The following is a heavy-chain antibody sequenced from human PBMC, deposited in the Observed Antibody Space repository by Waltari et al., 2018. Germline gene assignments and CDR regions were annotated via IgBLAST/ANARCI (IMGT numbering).Heavy chain of an antibody. Sequence: VQPGRSLRLSCAASGFTFSSYGMHWVRQAPGKGLEWVAVIWYDGSNKYYADSVKGRFTISRDNSKNTLYLQMNSLRAEDTAVYYCAKDLKPRRIVAAFDIWGQGTMVTVSS. D-gene: IGHD3-16*02. J-gene: IGHJ3*02. V-gene: IGHV3-33*06. CDR2: IWYDGSNK. CDR3: AKDLKPRRIVAAFDI. CDR1: GFTFSSYG.